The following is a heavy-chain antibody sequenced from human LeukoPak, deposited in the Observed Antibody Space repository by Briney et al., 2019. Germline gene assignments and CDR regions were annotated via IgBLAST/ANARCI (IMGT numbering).Heavy chain of an antibody. CDR2: ISSSSSYI. CDR1: GFTVSSNY. Sequence: PGGSLRLSCAASGFTVSSNYMSWVRQAPGKGLEWVSSISSSSSYIYYADSVKGRFTISRDNAKNSLYLQMNSLRAEDTAVYYCARDSHYYYGMDVWGQGTTVTVSS. CDR3: ARDSHYYYGMDV. J-gene: IGHJ6*02. V-gene: IGHV3-21*01.